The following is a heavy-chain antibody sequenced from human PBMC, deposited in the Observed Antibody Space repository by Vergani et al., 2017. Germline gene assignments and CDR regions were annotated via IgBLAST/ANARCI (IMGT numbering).Heavy chain of an antibody. CDR1: GGSISSYY. D-gene: IGHD2-2*01. J-gene: IGHJ3*02. Sequence: QVQLQESGPGLVQPSETLSLTCTVSGGSISSYYWSWIRQPPGKGLEWIGYIYYSGSTNYNPSLKSRVTISVDTSKNQFSLKLSSVTAADTAVYYCARDCSSTSCYRAFDIWSQGTMVTVSS. CDR2: IYYSGST. CDR3: ARDCSSTSCYRAFDI. V-gene: IGHV4-59*01.